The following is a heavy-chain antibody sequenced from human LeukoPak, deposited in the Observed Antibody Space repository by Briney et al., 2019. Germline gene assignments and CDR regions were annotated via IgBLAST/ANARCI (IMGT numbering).Heavy chain of an antibody. Sequence: GASVKVSCKASGYTFTSYYMHWVRQAPGQGLEWMGWINPNSGGTNYAQKFQGRVTMTRDTSISTAYMELSRLRSDDTAVYYCARGDYYYCYGMDVWGQGTAVTVSS. V-gene: IGHV1-2*02. CDR1: GYTFTSYY. CDR2: INPNSGGT. J-gene: IGHJ6*02. CDR3: ARGDYYYCYGMDV.